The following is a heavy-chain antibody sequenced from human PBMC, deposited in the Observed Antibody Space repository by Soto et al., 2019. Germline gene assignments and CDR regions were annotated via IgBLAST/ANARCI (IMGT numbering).Heavy chain of an antibody. CDR3: ARARSAEGIDY. CDR2: ISYDGSNK. J-gene: IGHJ4*02. Sequence: ESGGGVVQPGRSLRLSCAASGFTFSSYAMHWVRQAPGKGLEWVAVISYDGSNKYYADSVKGRFTISRDNSNNTLYLQMNSLRAEDTAVYYCARARSAEGIDYWGQGTLVTVSS. V-gene: IGHV3-30-3*01. CDR1: GFTFSSYA.